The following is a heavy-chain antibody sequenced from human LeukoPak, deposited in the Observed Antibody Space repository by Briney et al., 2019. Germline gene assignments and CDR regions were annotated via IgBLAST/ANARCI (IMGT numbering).Heavy chain of an antibody. Sequence: GSLRLSCAASGFTFSGSAIHWVRQASGKGLEWVGRIGSKPNNYATAYTASVKGRFTISRDDSKNTAYLQMSSLKTEDTAVYYCTTNPTSSSSGADCWGQGTLVTVSS. CDR2: IGSKPNNYAT. D-gene: IGHD6-6*01. CDR3: TTNPTSSSSGADC. V-gene: IGHV3-73*01. CDR1: GFTFSGSA. J-gene: IGHJ4*02.